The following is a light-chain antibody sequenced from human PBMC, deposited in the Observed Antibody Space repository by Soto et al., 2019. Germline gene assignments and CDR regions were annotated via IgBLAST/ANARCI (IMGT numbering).Light chain of an antibody. CDR2: GIS. Sequence: EIVMTQFPATLSVSPGERATLSCRASQSVSSNLAWFQQKPGQAPRVLIYGISTRVTGITARFSGSGSETEFTLTISSLQSEDFAVYYCQQYNNWPLTFGGGTKVEIK. CDR1: QSVSSN. V-gene: IGKV3-15*01. J-gene: IGKJ4*01. CDR3: QQYNNWPLT.